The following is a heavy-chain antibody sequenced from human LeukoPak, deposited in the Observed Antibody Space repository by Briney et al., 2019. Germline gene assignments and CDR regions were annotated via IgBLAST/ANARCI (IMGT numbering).Heavy chain of an antibody. V-gene: IGHV1-2*02. Sequence: ASVKVSCRASGYTFTGYYMHWVRQAPGQGLEWMGWINPNSGGTNHAQKFQGRVTMTRDTSISTAYMEVSRLRSDDTAVYYCARDRSDYGQFELDYWGQGTLVTVSS. CDR2: INPNSGGT. J-gene: IGHJ4*02. D-gene: IGHD4-17*01. CDR3: ARDRSDYGQFELDY. CDR1: GYTFTGYY.